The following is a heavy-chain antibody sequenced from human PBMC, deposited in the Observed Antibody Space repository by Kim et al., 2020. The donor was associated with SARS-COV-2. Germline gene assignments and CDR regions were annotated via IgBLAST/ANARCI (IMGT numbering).Heavy chain of an antibody. CDR1: GFTFSSYG. Sequence: GGSLRLSCAASGFTFSSYGMHWVRQDPGKGLEWVAVISYDGSNKYYADSVKGRFTISRDNSKNTLYLQMNSLRAEDTAVYYCAKDALDDIYGGNAYYYYYGMDVWGQGTTVTVSS. J-gene: IGHJ6*02. D-gene: IGHD4-17*01. V-gene: IGHV3-30*18. CDR3: AKDALDDIYGGNAYYYYYGMDV. CDR2: ISYDGSNK.